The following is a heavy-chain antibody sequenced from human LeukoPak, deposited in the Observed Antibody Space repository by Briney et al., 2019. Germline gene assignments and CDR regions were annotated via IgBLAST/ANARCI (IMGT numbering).Heavy chain of an antibody. V-gene: IGHV3-21*04. Sequence: GGSLRLSCAASGFTFSSYSMNWVRQAPGKGLEWVSSISSSSSYIYYADSVKGRFTISRDNAKNSLYLQMNSLRAEDTAVYYCAKSLPEASVASDYWGQGTLVTVSS. J-gene: IGHJ4*02. CDR2: ISSSSSYI. CDR1: GFTFSSYS. CDR3: AKSLPEASVASDY. D-gene: IGHD6-19*01.